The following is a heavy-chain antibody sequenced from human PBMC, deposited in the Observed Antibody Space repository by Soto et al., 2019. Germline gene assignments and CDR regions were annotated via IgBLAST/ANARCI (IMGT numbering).Heavy chain of an antibody. V-gene: IGHV3-48*03. CDR1: GFSFTTFE. CDR3: VGGGLPYFDY. Sequence: VQVVESGGGLVQPGGSLRLSCAASGFSFTTFEMNWVRQAPGKGLEWLSYISGGGGTMYYADSVKGRFTISRDNTKKSLFLQMSGLRDEDTGVYFCVGGGLPYFDYWGQGALVTVSS. D-gene: IGHD3-16*01. CDR2: ISGGGGTM. J-gene: IGHJ4*02.